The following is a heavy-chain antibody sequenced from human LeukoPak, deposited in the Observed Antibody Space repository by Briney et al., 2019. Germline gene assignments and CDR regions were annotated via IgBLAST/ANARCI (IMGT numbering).Heavy chain of an antibody. J-gene: IGHJ3*02. D-gene: IGHD4-17*01. V-gene: IGHV3-30-3*01. CDR2: ISYDGSNK. Sequence: GGSLRLSCAASGFTFSSYAMHWVRQAPGKGLEWVAVISYDGSNKYYADSVKGRFTISRDNSKNTLYLQMNSLRAEDTAVYYCARDRYGDLDAFDIWGQGTMVTVSS. CDR1: GFTFSSYA. CDR3: ARDRYGDLDAFDI.